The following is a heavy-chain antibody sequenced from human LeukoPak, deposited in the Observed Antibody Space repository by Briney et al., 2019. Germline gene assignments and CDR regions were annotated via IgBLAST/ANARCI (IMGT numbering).Heavy chain of an antibody. D-gene: IGHD1-26*01. Sequence: GGSLRLSCAASGFTFSNYGIHWVRQAPGKGLEWVAFIRYDGSNKYYADSVKGRFTISRDNSKNTLYLQMNSLRAEDTAVYYCAKPIIVGASSYYYYMDVWGKGTTVTISS. J-gene: IGHJ6*03. V-gene: IGHV3-30*02. CDR1: GFTFSNYG. CDR3: AKPIIVGASSYYYYMDV. CDR2: IRYDGSNK.